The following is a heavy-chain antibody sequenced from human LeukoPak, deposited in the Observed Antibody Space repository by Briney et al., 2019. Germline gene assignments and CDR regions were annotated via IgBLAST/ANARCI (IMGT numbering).Heavy chain of an antibody. V-gene: IGHV4-61*08. J-gene: IGHJ4*02. D-gene: IGHD6-19*01. Sequence: PSETLSLTCTVSGGSISSGGYYWSWIRQPPGKGLEWIGYVYYSGSTNYNPSLKSRVTISVDTSKNQFSLKLSSVTAADTAVYYCARDSGGWYGGYFDYWGQGTLVTVSS. CDR3: ARDSGGWYGGYFDY. CDR2: VYYSGST. CDR1: GGSISSGGYY.